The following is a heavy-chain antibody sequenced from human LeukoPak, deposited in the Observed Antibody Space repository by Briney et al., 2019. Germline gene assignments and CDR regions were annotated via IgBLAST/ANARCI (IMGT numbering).Heavy chain of an antibody. CDR3: TRRRGDQQPIDY. V-gene: IGHV3-23*01. J-gene: IGHJ4*02. CDR2: ISGGGIGI. D-gene: IGHD2-2*01. CDR1: GFTFNTHA. Sequence: GGSLRLSCAASGFTFNTHAMSWVRQAPGKGLEWVSAISGGGIGIYYADSLKGRFTISRDDSKNTLYLQMNSLRAEDTAVYYCTRRRGDQQPIDYWGQGTLVTVSS.